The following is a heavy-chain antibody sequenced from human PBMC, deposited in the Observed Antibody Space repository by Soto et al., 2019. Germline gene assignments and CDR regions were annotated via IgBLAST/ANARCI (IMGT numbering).Heavy chain of an antibody. V-gene: IGHV1-3*01. D-gene: IGHD3-10*01. CDR3: ARRNVYGSGSYSFDY. Sequence: ASVKVSCKASGYTFTNYAMHWVRQAPGQRLEWMGWINAAIGNTKYSQKFQGSVTITRDTSANTAYMELSSLRSEDTAVYYCARRNVYGSGSYSFDYWGQGTLVTVS. CDR2: INAAIGNT. CDR1: GYTFTNYA. J-gene: IGHJ4*02.